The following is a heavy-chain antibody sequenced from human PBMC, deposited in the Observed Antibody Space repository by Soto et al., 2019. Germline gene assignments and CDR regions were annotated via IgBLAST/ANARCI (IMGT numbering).Heavy chain of an antibody. V-gene: IGHV4-39*07. J-gene: IGHJ5*02. Sequence: SETLSLTCTVSGGSINSRSYYWDWIRQPPGKGLEWIGSIFYSGSTYYSPSLKSRVTISVDTSKNQFSLKLSSVTAADTAVYYCARERPDGARLDPWGQGTLVTVSS. D-gene: IGHD6-6*01. CDR2: IFYSGST. CDR3: ARERPDGARLDP. CDR1: GGSINSRSYY.